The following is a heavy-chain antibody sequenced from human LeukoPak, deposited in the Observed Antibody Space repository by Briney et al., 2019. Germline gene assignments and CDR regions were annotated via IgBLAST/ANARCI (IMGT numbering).Heavy chain of an antibody. CDR2: ISYDGSNK. D-gene: IGHD3-10*01. J-gene: IGHJ4*02. CDR3: ARDSYWFGELLYYFDY. CDR1: GFTFSSYA. V-gene: IGHV3-30-3*01. Sequence: SGRSLRLSCAASGFTFSSYAMHWVRQAPGKGLEWVAVISYDGSNKYYADSVKGRFTISRDNSKNTLYLQMNSLRAEDTAVYYCARDSYWFGELLYYFDYWGQGTLVTVSS.